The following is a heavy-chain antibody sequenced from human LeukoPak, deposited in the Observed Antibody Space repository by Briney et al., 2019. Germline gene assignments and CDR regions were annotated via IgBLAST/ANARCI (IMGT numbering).Heavy chain of an antibody. J-gene: IGHJ5*02. CDR3: VRDELRTTYRFSWDP. D-gene: IGHD3-16*02. CDR2: INGNGVT. Sequence: SETLSLTCTVSGGSIGFYLWSWIRQSAGKGLEWIGRINGNGVTNNNPSLKSRVTMSVDTSKSQFSLNLRSVTAADTSVYYCVRDELRTTYRFSWDPWGQGVLVTV. V-gene: IGHV4-4*07. CDR1: GGSIGFYL.